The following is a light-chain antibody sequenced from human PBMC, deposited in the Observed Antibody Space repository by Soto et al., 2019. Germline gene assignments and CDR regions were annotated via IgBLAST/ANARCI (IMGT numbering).Light chain of an antibody. CDR2: DAS. CDR3: QQHSDWVT. J-gene: IGKJ4*01. CDR1: QSVSTY. V-gene: IGKV3-11*01. Sequence: EIVLTQSPATLSLSPGERGTLSCRASQSVSTYLASYQQKPGQAPRLLIYDASNRATGIPARFSGSGSGTDFTLTISYIEPEDFAFYYCQQHSDWVTFGGGTKVEI.